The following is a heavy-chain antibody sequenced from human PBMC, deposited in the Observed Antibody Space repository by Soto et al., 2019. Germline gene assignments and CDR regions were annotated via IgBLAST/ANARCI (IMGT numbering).Heavy chain of an antibody. CDR3: ARDFLAYCGGDCYHLDFDY. Sequence: PLRHRCTASGGNLRGYAMRLVRTEPGKGLDWVAVISYDGSNKYYADSVKGRFTISRDNSKNTLYLQMNSLRAEDTAVYYCARDFLAYCGGDCYHLDFDYWGQGNRVTVSA. CDR1: GGNLRGYA. D-gene: IGHD2-21*02. J-gene: IGHJ4*02. CDR2: ISYDGSNK. V-gene: IGHV3-30-3*01.